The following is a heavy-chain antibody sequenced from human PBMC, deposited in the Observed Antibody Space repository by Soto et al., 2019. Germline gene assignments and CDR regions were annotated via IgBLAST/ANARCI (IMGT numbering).Heavy chain of an antibody. CDR2: IYYSGST. J-gene: IGHJ4*02. CDR1: GGSISSGGYY. Sequence: SETLSLTCTVSGGSISSGGYYWSWIRQHPGKGLEWIGYIYYSGSTYYNPSLKSRVTISVDTSKNQFSLKLSSVTAADTAVYYFARAPPEGSGYHDYWGQGTLVTVSS. D-gene: IGHD3-22*01. V-gene: IGHV4-31*03. CDR3: ARAPPEGSGYHDY.